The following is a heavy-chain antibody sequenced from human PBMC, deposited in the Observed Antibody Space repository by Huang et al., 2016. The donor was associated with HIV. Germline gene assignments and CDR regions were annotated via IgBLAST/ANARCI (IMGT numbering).Heavy chain of an antibody. CDR3: ARDWSFGSSTSPAD. CDR1: GYTFTDSN. Sequence: QVQLVQSGAEVKNPGASVRVSCKASGYTFTDSNIHWVRQAPGQGLEWSGWTNPKRGGTIYAQRVQGRITMTRDTTISTVHMDLRRIQSDDTAVYFCARDWSFGSSTSPADWGQGTLVTVSS. CDR2: TNPKRGGT. V-gene: IGHV1-2*02. J-gene: IGHJ4*02. D-gene: IGHD6-6*01.